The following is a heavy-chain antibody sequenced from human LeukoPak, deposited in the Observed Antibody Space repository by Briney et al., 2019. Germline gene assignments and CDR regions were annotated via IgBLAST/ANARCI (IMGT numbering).Heavy chain of an antibody. D-gene: IGHD2-15*01. Sequence: PGGSLRLSCAASGFTFTSYSMNWVRQAPGKGLEWVSTISGGGGSTYYADSVKGRFTISRDNSKNTLYLQMNSLRAEDTAVYYCAKGPRVVVVAATDFDYWGQGTLVTVS. CDR2: ISGGGGST. CDR3: AKGPRVVVVAATDFDY. V-gene: IGHV3-23*01. J-gene: IGHJ4*02. CDR1: GFTFTSYS.